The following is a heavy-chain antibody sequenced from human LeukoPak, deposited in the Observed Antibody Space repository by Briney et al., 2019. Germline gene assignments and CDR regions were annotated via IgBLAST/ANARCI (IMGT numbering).Heavy chain of an antibody. J-gene: IGHJ4*02. CDR3: ARGFYCSSTSCYDWLDY. CDR2: ISSSSSYI. CDR1: GFTFSSYG. Sequence: GGSLRLSCAASGFTFSSYGMNWVRQAPGKGLEWVSSISSSSSYIYYADSVKGRFTISRDNAKNSLYLQMNSLRAEDTAVYYCARGFYCSSTSCYDWLDYWGQGTLVTVSS. D-gene: IGHD2-2*01. V-gene: IGHV3-21*01.